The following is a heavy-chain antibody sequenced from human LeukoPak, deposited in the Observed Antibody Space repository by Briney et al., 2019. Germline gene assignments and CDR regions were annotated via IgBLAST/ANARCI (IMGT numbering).Heavy chain of an antibody. V-gene: IGHV1-18*04. J-gene: IGHJ4*02. CDR2: ISAYNSAYNGNT. D-gene: IGHD3-10*01. Sequence: ASVKVSCKASGYTFTGYYMHWVRQAPGQGLEWMGWISAYNSAYNGNTHYAQKLQGRVTMTTDTSTNTGYMGLRSLRSDDTAVYYCAREYGSGSYTGIDYWGQGTLVTVSS. CDR3: AREYGSGSYTGIDY. CDR1: GYTFTGYY.